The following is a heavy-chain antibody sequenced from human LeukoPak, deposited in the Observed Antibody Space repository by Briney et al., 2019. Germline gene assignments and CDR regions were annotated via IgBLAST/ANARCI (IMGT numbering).Heavy chain of an antibody. CDR2: IYHSGST. V-gene: IGHV4-30-2*01. Sequence: SETLSLTCAVSGGSISSGGYSWSWIRQPPGKGLEWIGYIYHSGSTYYNPSLKSRVTISVDTSKNQFSLKLSSVTAADTAVYYCARGPAALSGYDRDHSLRFDPWGQGTLVTVSS. CDR3: ARGPAALSGYDRDHSLRFDP. CDR1: GGSISSGGYS. J-gene: IGHJ5*02. D-gene: IGHD5-12*01.